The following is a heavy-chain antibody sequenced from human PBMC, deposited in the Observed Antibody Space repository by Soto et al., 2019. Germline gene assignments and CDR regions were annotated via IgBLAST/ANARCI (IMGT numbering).Heavy chain of an antibody. CDR1: GGTFSSYA. Sequence: QVQLVQSGAEVKKPGSSVKVSCKASGGTFSSYAMSWVRQAPGQGLEWMGGIIPIFGTANYAQKFQGRVTITADESTSTAYMELSSLRSEDTAVYYCARGGGDYYDSSGYAEHWGQGTLVTVSS. CDR3: ARGGGDYYDSSGYAEH. D-gene: IGHD3-22*01. V-gene: IGHV1-69*12. CDR2: IIPIFGTA. J-gene: IGHJ4*02.